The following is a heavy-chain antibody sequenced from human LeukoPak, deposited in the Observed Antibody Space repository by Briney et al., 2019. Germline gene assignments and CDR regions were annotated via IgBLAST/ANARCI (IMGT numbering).Heavy chain of an antibody. CDR3: ARATTIFGVVRYLDY. J-gene: IGHJ4*02. Sequence: GGSLRLSCAASGFTFSSYSMHWVRQTPGKGLEWVAVISYDGSSEDYADSVKGRVTISRDNSKNTLYLQLNSLRTEDTALYYCARATTIFGVVRYLDYWGRGTLVTVSS. CDR1: GFTFSSYS. D-gene: IGHD3-3*01. CDR2: ISYDGSSE. V-gene: IGHV3-30*01.